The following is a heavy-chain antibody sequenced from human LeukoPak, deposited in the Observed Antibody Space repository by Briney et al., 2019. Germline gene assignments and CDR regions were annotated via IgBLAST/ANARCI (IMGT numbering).Heavy chain of an antibody. CDR2: IIPIFGTA. V-gene: IGHV1-69*13. CDR1: GGTFSSYA. Sequence: HGASVKVSCKASGGTFSSYAISWVRQAPGQGLEWMGGIIPIFGTANYAQKFQGRVTITADESTSTAYMELSSLRSEDTAVYYCARTPYGGTNYYYYGMDVWGQGTTVTVSS. D-gene: IGHD4-17*01. CDR3: ARTPYGGTNYYYYGMDV. J-gene: IGHJ6*02.